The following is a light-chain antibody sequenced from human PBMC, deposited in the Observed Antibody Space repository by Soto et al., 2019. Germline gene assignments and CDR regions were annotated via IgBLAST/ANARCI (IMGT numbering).Light chain of an antibody. J-gene: IGLJ3*02. CDR2: TTD. CDR3: LLYYGGAHLV. CDR1: TGAVTSGNY. V-gene: IGLV7-43*01. Sequence: QTVVTQEPSLTVSPGGTVTLTCASSTGAVTSGNYPSWFQQKPGQAPRTLIYTTDDKHSWTPARFSGSLLGGKAALTLSGVQPEDEAEYYGLLYYGGAHLVFGGGTKLTVL.